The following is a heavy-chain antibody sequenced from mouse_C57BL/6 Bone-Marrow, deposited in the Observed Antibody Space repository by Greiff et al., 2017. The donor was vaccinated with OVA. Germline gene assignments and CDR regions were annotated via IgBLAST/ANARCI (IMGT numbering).Heavy chain of an antibody. D-gene: IGHD1-1*01. CDR2: IYPGDGDT. Sequence: VQRVESGPELVKPGASVKISCKASGYAFSSSWMNWVKQRPGKGLEWIGRIYPGDGDTNYNGKFKGKGTLTADKSSSTAYMQLSSLTSEDSAVYFCARSTVVARERFAYWGQGTLVTVSA. CDR1: GYAFSSSW. CDR3: ARSTVVARERFAY. J-gene: IGHJ3*01. V-gene: IGHV1-82*01.